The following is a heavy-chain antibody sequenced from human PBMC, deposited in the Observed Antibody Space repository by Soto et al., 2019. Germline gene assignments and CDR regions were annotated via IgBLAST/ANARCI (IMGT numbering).Heavy chain of an antibody. D-gene: IGHD2-21*01. Sequence: EVQLVDSGGGLVQPGGSLRLSCAASGFNFNHYGMHWIRQAPGQGLEWVSHISSDIITVYYADSVKGRFTISRDNAQNSLYLQMNSLRDEDTAVYYCARDRRYAEYSLDSWGPGTLVAVSS. V-gene: IGHV3-48*02. CDR1: GFNFNHYG. CDR2: ISSDIITV. CDR3: ARDRRYAEYSLDS. J-gene: IGHJ4*02.